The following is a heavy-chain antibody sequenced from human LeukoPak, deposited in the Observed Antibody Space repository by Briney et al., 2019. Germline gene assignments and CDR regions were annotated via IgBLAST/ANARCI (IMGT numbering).Heavy chain of an antibody. CDR1: GYTFTSYY. Sequence: GASVKVSCKASGYTFTSYYMHWVRQAPGLGLEWMGIINPSGGSTSYAQKFQGRVTMTRDMSTSTVYMELSSLRSEDTAVYYCARGTNPPYFDSWGQGTLVTVSS. CDR3: ARGTNPPYFDS. V-gene: IGHV1-46*01. CDR2: INPSGGST. J-gene: IGHJ4*02. D-gene: IGHD2-8*01.